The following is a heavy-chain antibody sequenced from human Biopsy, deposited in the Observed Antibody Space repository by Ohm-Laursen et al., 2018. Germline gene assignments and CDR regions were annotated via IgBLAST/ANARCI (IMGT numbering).Heavy chain of an antibody. D-gene: IGHD3-22*01. CDR3: ARGVPHYDGSGFPLAGYWYFDL. CDR1: GGSIGGGEYY. CDR2: ISYSGTT. V-gene: IGHV4-31*01. J-gene: IGHJ2*01. Sequence: SQTLSLTCPVSGGSIGGGEYYWNWIRQHPGKGLEWIGLISYSGTTFYNPSVESLLTISIDTSKNHFSLNLRSVTAADTAVYYCARGVPHYDGSGFPLAGYWYFDLWGRGTLVTVSS.